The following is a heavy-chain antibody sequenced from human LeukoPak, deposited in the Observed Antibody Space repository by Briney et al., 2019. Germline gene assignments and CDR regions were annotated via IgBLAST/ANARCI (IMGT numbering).Heavy chain of an antibody. Sequence: NPSETLSLTCTVSGGPISSGDYYWSWIRQPPGKGLEWIGYIYYSGSTYYNPSLKSRVTISVDTSKNQFSLKLSSVTAADTAVYYCARGPRRLHDFDYWGQGTLVTVSS. J-gene: IGHJ4*02. D-gene: IGHD4-17*01. CDR3: ARGPRRLHDFDY. CDR1: GGPISSGDYY. V-gene: IGHV4-30-4*01. CDR2: IYYSGST.